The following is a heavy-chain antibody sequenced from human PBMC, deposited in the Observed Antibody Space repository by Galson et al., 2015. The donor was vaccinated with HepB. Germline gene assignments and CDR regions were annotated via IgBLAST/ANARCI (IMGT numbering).Heavy chain of an antibody. V-gene: IGHV3-30-3*01. CDR1: GFAFSSYA. CDR3: ERGNRVDFFYYAMDV. J-gene: IGHJ6*02. CDR2: ISYGGSKK. D-gene: IGHD2-15*01. Sequence: SLRLSCAASGFAFSSYAIHWVRQAPGKGLEWVAAISYGGSKKYYADSVKGRFTISRDNSKDTLYLQMNSLRADDTAVYYCERGNRVDFFYYAMDVWGQGTTVTVSS.